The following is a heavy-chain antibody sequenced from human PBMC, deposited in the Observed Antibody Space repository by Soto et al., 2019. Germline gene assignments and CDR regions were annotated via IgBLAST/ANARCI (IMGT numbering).Heavy chain of an antibody. CDR2: MNPNSGNT. CDR1: GYTFTSYD. D-gene: IGHD3-10*01. V-gene: IGHV1-8*01. J-gene: IGHJ6*04. Sequence: ASVKVSCKASGYTFTSYDINWVRQATGQGLEWMGWMNPNSGNTGYAQKFQGRVTMTRNTSISTAYMELSSLRSEDTAVYYCARGGGSGSYYYYYGREVWGKGNTVIVSS. CDR3: ARGGGSGSYYYYYGREV.